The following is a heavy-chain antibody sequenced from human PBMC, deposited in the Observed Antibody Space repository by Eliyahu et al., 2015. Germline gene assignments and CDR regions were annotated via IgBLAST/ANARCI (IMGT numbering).Heavy chain of an antibody. J-gene: IGHJ4*02. CDR1: GYXXTELX. D-gene: IGHD3-9*01. V-gene: IGHV1-24*01. CDR3: ATPRANYDILTGYYEFDY. CDR2: FDPEDGEP. Sequence: QVQLVQSGAEVKKPGASVKVXXKVXGYXXTELXMHWVRQAPGKGLEWMGGFDPEDGEPMYAQKFQGRVTMTEDTSTDTAYMEVSSLRSEDTAVYYCATPRANYDILTGYYEFDYWGQGTLVTVSS.